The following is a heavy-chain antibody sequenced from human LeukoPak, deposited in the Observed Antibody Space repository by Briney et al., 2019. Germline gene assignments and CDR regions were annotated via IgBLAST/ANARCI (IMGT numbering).Heavy chain of an antibody. D-gene: IGHD5-12*01. CDR2: IIPILGIA. J-gene: IGHJ6*02. Sequence: SVKVSCKASGGTFSSYAISWVRQAPGQGLEWMGRIIPILGIANYAQKFQGRVTITADKSTSTAYMELSSLRSEDTAVYYCARGRYSGYYCCGMDVWGQGTTVTVSS. CDR1: GGTFSSYA. CDR3: ARGRYSGYYCCGMDV. V-gene: IGHV1-69*04.